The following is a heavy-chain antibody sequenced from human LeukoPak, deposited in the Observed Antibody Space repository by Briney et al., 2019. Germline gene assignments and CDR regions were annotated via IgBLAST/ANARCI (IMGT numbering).Heavy chain of an antibody. Sequence: ASVKVSCKASGYTFTGYYMHWVRQAPGQGLGWMGWINPNSGGTNYAQKFQGRVTMTRDTSISTAYMELSRLRSDDTAVYYCAREDGGSYSPFDYWGQGTLVTVSS. D-gene: IGHD1-26*01. J-gene: IGHJ4*02. V-gene: IGHV1-2*02. CDR2: INPNSGGT. CDR1: GYTFTGYY. CDR3: AREDGGSYSPFDY.